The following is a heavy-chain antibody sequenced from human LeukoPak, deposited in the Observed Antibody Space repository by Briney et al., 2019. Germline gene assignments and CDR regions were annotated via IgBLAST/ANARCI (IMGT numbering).Heavy chain of an antibody. Sequence: PSETLSLTCTVSGGSISSYYWSWIRQPAGKGLEWIGRIYTSGSTNYNPSLKSRVTMSVDTSKNQFSLKLSSVTAADTAVYYCARDGHYYGSGSRGIPYYYYYGMDVWGQGTTATVSS. CDR2: IYTSGST. J-gene: IGHJ6*02. CDR3: ARDGHYYGSGSRGIPYYYYYGMDV. CDR1: GGSISSYY. D-gene: IGHD3-10*01. V-gene: IGHV4-4*07.